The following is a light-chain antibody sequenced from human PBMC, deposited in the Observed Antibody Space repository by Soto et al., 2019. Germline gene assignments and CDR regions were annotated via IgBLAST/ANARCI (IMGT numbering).Light chain of an antibody. J-gene: IGKJ1*01. Sequence: EIVLTQSPGTLSLSPGERATLSCRASQSVASNNLAWYQQIPGQSPRILIYGASSRAPGLPDRFSGSGSGTDFTLSISRLEPEDFAVYYCQQYGSSPRTFGQGTRVEIK. CDR1: QSVASNN. CDR3: QQYGSSPRT. CDR2: GAS. V-gene: IGKV3-20*01.